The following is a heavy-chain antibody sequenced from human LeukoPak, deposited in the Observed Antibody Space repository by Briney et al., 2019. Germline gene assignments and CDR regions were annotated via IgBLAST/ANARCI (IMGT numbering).Heavy chain of an antibody. D-gene: IGHD2-15*01. CDR2: TYYRSKWYN. Sequence: SQTLSLTCVISGDRVSSNIASWNWTRQSPSRGLEWLGRTYYRSKWYNDYAVSVKSRITINPDTSKNQFSLQLNSVTPEDTAVYYCAREAWDIEGYNWFDPWGQGTLVTVSS. CDR1: GDRVSSNIAS. J-gene: IGHJ5*02. CDR3: AREAWDIEGYNWFDP. V-gene: IGHV6-1*01.